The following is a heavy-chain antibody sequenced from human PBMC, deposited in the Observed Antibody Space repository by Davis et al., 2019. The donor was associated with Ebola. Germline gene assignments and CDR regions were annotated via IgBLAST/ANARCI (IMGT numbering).Heavy chain of an antibody. D-gene: IGHD6-19*01. CDR2: ISSSSSYT. CDR3: ARATFGYNSGWYADY. J-gene: IGHJ4*02. CDR1: GFTFSDYY. V-gene: IGHV3-11*06. Sequence: GGSLRLSCAASGFTFSDYYMSWIRQAPGKGLEWVSYISSSSSYTNYADSVKGRFTISRDNAKNSLYLQMNSLRAEDTAVYYCARATFGYNSGWYADYWGQGTLVTVSS.